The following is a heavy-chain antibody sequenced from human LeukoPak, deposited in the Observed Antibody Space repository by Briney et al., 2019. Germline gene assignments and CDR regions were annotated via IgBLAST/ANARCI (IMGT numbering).Heavy chain of an antibody. CDR1: GFTFSTYA. CDR2: LTNSGGSCVVT. CDR3: AKAMSTDHYDSRGFYRVGFDS. D-gene: IGHD3-22*01. V-gene: IGHV3-23*01. Sequence: QPGGSLRLSCAASGFTFSTYAMSWVRQAPGKGLEWVSALTNSGGSCVVTYYADSVKGRFIISRDNSKSTLYLQLSSLRAEDTAVYYCAKAMSTDHYDSRGFYRVGFDSWGQGTLVTVSS. J-gene: IGHJ4*02.